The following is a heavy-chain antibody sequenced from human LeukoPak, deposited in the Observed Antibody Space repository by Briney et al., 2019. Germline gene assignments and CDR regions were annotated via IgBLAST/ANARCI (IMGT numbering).Heavy chain of an antibody. J-gene: IGHJ3*02. CDR1: GFTFSNYW. V-gene: IGHV3-74*01. D-gene: IGHD3-9*01. Sequence: PGGSLRLSCAASGFTFSNYWMNWVRHAPGKGLVWVSRINSDGSTTTYADSVKGRFTISRDNARTTLYLQMSSLRAEDTAVYYCARDGRYFDWLSNDAFDIWGQGTMVTVSS. CDR3: ARDGRYFDWLSNDAFDI. CDR2: INSDGSTT.